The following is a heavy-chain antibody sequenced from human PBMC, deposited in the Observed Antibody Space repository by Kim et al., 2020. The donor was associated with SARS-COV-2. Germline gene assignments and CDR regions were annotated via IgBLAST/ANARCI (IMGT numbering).Heavy chain of an antibody. V-gene: IGHV3-23*01. J-gene: IGHJ4*02. CDR3: AKGAGAPFFFDY. Sequence: YYDDSRKGRFTNSRDNSKNTLFLQMNNLGAEDTAVYYCAKGAGAPFFFDYWGQGTLVTVSS. D-gene: IGHD6-19*01.